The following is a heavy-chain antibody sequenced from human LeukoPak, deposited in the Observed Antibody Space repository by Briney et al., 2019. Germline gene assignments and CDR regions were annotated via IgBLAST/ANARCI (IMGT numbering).Heavy chain of an antibody. CDR2: IYYSGST. J-gene: IGHJ4*02. CDR3: ARDPATSCYDY. V-gene: IGHV4-39*07. Sequence: SETLSLTCTVSGGSISSSSYYWGWIRQPPGKGLEWIVSIYYSGSTYYNPSLKSRVTISVDTSKNQFSLKLSSVTAADTAVYYCARDPATSCYDYWGQGTLVTVSS. CDR1: GGSISSSSYY. D-gene: IGHD2-15*01.